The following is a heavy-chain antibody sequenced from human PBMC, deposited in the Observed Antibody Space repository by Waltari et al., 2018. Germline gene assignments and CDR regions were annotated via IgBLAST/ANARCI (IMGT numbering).Heavy chain of an antibody. CDR1: AGSFSGYY. V-gene: IGHV4-34*01. D-gene: IGHD6-25*01. CDR3: ARQRRYYGMDV. J-gene: IGHJ6*02. CDR2: INHSGST. Sequence: QVQLQQWGAGLLKPSEPLSLTCAVYAGSFSGYYWSWIRQPPGKGLEWIGEINHSGSTNYNPSLKSRVTISVDTSKNQFSLKLSSVTAADTAVYYCARQRRYYGMDVWGQGTTVTVSS.